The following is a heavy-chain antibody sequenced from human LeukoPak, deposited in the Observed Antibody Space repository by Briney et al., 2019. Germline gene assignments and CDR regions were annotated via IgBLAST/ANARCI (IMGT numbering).Heavy chain of an antibody. D-gene: IGHD3-22*01. CDR1: GSTFSIYS. V-gene: IGHV3-21*01. CDR2: ISSSSSFI. Sequence: GGSLRLSCAASGSTFSIYSMNWVRQAPGKGPEWVSSISSSSSFIYYADSVKGRFTISRDNAKNSLYLQMNSLRAEDTAVYYCATQGEHSYDSNRSGYFQHWGQGTLVTVSS. CDR3: ATQGEHSYDSNRSGYFQH. J-gene: IGHJ1*01.